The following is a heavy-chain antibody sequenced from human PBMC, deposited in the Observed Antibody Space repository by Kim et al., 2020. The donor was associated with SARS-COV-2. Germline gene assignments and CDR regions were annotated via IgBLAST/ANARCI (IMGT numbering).Heavy chain of an antibody. CDR3: AIYSSSWYSGNDY. D-gene: IGHD6-13*01. V-gene: IGHV5-10-1*01. CDR2: IDPSDSYT. CDR1: GYSFTSYW. Sequence: GESLKISCRGSGYSFTSYWISWVRQMPGKGLEWMGRIDPSDSYTNYSPSFQGHVTISADKSISTAYLQWSSLKASDTAMYYCAIYSSSWYSGNDYWGQGTLVTVSS. J-gene: IGHJ4*02.